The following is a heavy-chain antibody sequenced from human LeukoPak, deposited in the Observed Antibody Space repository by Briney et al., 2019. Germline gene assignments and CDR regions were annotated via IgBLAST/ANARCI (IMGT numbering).Heavy chain of an antibody. J-gene: IGHJ4*02. CDR2: IISSSGTI. CDR1: GFTFSSYS. Sequence: PGGSLSLSCAASGFTFSSYSMNWVRQAPGKGREWGSYIISSSGTIYYADSVKGRFTISRDNAKNSLYLQMNSLRAEDTAVYYCARLPTYCSSTSCYLDYWGQGTLVTVSS. V-gene: IGHV3-48*04. CDR3: ARLPTYCSSTSCYLDY. D-gene: IGHD2-2*01.